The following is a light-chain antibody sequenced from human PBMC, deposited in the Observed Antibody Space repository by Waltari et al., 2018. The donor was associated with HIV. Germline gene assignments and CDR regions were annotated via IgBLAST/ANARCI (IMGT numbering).Light chain of an antibody. J-gene: IGLJ1*01. CDR3: QSHDSSLSGYV. V-gene: IGLV1-40*01. CDR1: SSNIGAGYH. Sequence: QSVLTQPPSVSGAPGQRVTISCTGSSSNIGAGYHVHWYQQLPGIAPKPLIYGNINRPSGVPDRFSGSKSGTSASLAITGLQAEDEADYHCQSHDSSLSGYVFGTGTKVTVL. CDR2: GNI.